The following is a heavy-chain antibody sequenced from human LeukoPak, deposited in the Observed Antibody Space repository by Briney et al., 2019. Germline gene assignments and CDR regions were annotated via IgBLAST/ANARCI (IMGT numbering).Heavy chain of an antibody. CDR1: GFTFSSYA. V-gene: IGHV3-23*01. Sequence: GGSLRLSCAVSGFTFSSYAMSWVRQAPGKGLEWVSTISGSGDNTYYADSVRGRFTIPRDNSKNTLYLQMNSLRAEDTAIYYCAKVSWANYFDYWGQGTLVTVSS. CDR3: AKVSWANYFDY. CDR2: ISGSGDNT. D-gene: IGHD6-13*01. J-gene: IGHJ4*02.